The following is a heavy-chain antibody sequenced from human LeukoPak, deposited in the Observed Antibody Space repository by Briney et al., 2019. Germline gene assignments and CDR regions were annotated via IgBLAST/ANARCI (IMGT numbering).Heavy chain of an antibody. CDR1: GYSISSGYY. CDR2: IYPTGST. CDR3: AREVVVRGVILYDY. Sequence: PSETLSLTCTVSGYSISSGYYWGWIRQPPGKGLEWIGNIYPTGSTYYNPSLKSRVTISVDTSKNQISLKLSSVTAADTAVYYCAREVVVRGVILYDYWGQGTLVTVSS. J-gene: IGHJ4*02. D-gene: IGHD3-10*01. V-gene: IGHV4-38-2*02.